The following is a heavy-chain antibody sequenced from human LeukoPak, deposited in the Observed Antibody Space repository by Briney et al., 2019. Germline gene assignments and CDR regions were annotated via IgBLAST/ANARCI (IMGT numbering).Heavy chain of an antibody. CDR3: ARAKYSSASRWFDP. J-gene: IGHJ5*02. V-gene: IGHV3-49*03. D-gene: IGHD6-6*01. Sequence: GRSLRLSCTASGFTFGDYPMSWFRQAPGKGLEGVGFIRSEAYGGTTEYAASVKGRFTISRDDSKSTAYLQTNSLKTEDTAVYYCARAKYSSASRWFDPWGQGTLVTVSS. CDR2: IRSEAYGGTT. CDR1: GFTFGDYP.